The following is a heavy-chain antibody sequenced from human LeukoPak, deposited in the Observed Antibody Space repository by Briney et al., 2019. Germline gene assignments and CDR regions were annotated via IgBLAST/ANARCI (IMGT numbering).Heavy chain of an antibody. CDR3: ARGFLAASDY. V-gene: IGHV1-69*01. D-gene: IGHD2-15*01. Sequence: AASVKVSCKASGGTFSSYSMSWVRQAPGQGLEWMGGIIPIFGTANYAQKFQGRVTITADESPSTAYMEMSSLRSEATAVYYCARGFLAASDYWGQGTLVPVSS. CDR2: IIPIFGTA. CDR1: GGTFSSYS. J-gene: IGHJ4*02.